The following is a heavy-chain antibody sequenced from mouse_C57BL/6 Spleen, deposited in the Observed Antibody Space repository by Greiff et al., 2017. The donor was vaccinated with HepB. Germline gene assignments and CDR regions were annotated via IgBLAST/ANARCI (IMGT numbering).Heavy chain of an antibody. CDR1: GYTFTSYW. D-gene: IGHD2-4*01. Sequence: VQLKQPGAELVRPGTSVKLSCKASGYTFTSYWMHWVKQRPGQGLEWIGVIDPSDSYTNYNQKFKGKATLTVDTSSSTAYMQLISLPSDDSAVYYCARSYYDYDEGLDYWGQGTTLTVSS. CDR3: ARSYYDYDEGLDY. CDR2: IDPSDSYT. J-gene: IGHJ2*01. V-gene: IGHV1-59*01.